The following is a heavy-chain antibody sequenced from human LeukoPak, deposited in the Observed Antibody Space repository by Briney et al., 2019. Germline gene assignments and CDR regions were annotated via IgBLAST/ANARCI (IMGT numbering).Heavy chain of an antibody. CDR3: ARTYYYDSSGYYHYYYGMDV. V-gene: IGHV1-2*02. J-gene: IGHJ6*02. CDR2: INPNSGGT. D-gene: IGHD3-22*01. CDR1: GYTFTRYY. Sequence: APVKVSCKASGYTFTRYYMHWVRQAPGQGLEWMGWINPNSGGTNYAQKFQGRVTMTRDTSISTAYMELSRLRSDDTAVYYCARTYYYDSSGYYHYYYGMDVWGQGTTVTVSS.